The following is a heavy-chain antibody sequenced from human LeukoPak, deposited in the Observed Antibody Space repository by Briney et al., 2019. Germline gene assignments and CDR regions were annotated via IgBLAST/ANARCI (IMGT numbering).Heavy chain of an antibody. CDR2: ISGYNDRP. CDR3: ARDAGGGGSYPR. V-gene: IGHV1-18*04. CDR1: GYTFANYG. Sequence: ASVKLSCKTSGYTFANYGISWLRQAPGQGIEWLGWISGYNDRPNYAQKVQGRLTVTTDASTRTAYMELRSLTSDDTAMYYCARDAGGGGSYPRWGQEPRVPVSS. D-gene: IGHD3-16*01. J-gene: IGHJ4*02.